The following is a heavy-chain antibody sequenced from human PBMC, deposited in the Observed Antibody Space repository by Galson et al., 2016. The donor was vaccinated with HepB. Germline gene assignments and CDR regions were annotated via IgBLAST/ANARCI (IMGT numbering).Heavy chain of an antibody. CDR3: AREGGSAVRYGMDV. V-gene: IGHV4-34*01. CDR1: GGSFSGYY. CDR2: INHSGST. D-gene: IGHD6-13*01. J-gene: IGHJ6*02. Sequence: SETLSLTCAVYGGSFSGYYWSWIRQPPGKGLEWIGEINHSGSTNYNASLKSRVSISVDTSKNQFALKLRSVTAADTGVYYCAREGGSAVRYGMDVWSQGTTVTVPS.